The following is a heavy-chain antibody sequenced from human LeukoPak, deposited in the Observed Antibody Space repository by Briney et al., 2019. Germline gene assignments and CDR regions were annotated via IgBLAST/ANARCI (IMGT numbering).Heavy chain of an antibody. D-gene: IGHD3-22*01. CDR3: ARGMYYYESSGFSAAVEH. V-gene: IGHV1-8*01. CDR2: MNPNSGDT. CDR1: GYTFTNYD. Sequence: GASVKVSCKASGYTFTNYDINWVRQATGQGLEWMGWMNPNSGDTGYAQKFQGRLTLTRSTSLRTAYMELGSLTSEDTAVYFCARGMYYYESSGFSAAVEHWGQGTLVTVSS. J-gene: IGHJ4*02.